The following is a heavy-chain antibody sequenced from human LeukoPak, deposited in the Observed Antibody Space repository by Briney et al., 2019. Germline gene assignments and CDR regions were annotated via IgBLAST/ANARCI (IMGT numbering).Heavy chain of an antibody. CDR3: ARGGSSSHSYYFDY. V-gene: IGHV4-4*07. CDR2: IYTSGST. D-gene: IGHD6-13*01. Sequence: SETLSLTCTVSGGSISSYYWSWIRQPAGKGLEWIGRIYTSGSTNYNPSLKSRVTMSVDTSKNQFSLKLSSVTAADTAVYYCARGGSSSHSYYFDYWGQGTLVTVSS. CDR1: GGSISSYY. J-gene: IGHJ4*02.